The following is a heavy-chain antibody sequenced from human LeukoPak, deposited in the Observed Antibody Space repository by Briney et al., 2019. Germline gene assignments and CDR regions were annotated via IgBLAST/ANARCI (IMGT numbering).Heavy chain of an antibody. J-gene: IGHJ3*02. CDR2: SYYSGST. D-gene: IGHD3-22*01. Sequence: SETLSLTCTVSDDSITMYYQTWIRQPPGKGLEWIGYSYYSGSTNYNPSLKSRVTISVDTSKNQFSLKLSSVTAADTAVYYCARDVYKYDSSGSRAFDIWGQGTMVTVSS. CDR1: DDSITMYY. V-gene: IGHV4-59*01. CDR3: ARDVYKYDSSGSRAFDI.